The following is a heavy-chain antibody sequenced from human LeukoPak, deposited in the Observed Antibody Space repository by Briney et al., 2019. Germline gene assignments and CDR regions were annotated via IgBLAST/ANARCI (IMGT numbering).Heavy chain of an antibody. J-gene: IGHJ4*02. CDR1: GFTFSSYS. Sequence: GGSLRLSCAASGFTFSSYSMNWVRQAPGKGLEWVSSISSSSSYIYYADSVKGRFTISRDNAKNSLYLQMNSLRAKDTAVYYCARDAIYYDILTGYYLPTTYYFDYWGQGTLVTVSS. V-gene: IGHV3-21*01. D-gene: IGHD3-9*01. CDR3: ARDAIYYDILTGYYLPTTYYFDY. CDR2: ISSSSSYI.